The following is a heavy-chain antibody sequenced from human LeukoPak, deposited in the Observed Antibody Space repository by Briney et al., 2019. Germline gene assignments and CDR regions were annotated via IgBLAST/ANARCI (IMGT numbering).Heavy chain of an antibody. CDR3: ARRLTQYDCFDP. D-gene: IGHD2-2*01. CDR2: TYYRSTWYN. J-gene: IGHJ5*02. CDR1: GDSVSSNSVT. Sequence: SQTLSLTCAVSGDSVSSNSVTWNWIRQSPSRGLEWLGRTYYRSTWYNDYAVSVRGRITVNPDTSKNQFSLHLNSVTPEDTAVYYCARRLTQYDCFDPWGQGILVTVSS. V-gene: IGHV6-1*01.